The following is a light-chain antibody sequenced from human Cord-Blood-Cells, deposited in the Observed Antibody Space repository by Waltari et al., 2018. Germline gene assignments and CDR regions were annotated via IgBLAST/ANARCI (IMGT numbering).Light chain of an antibody. CDR1: SGSIASNY. J-gene: IGLJ3*02. CDR3: QSYDSSNRV. V-gene: IGLV6-57*03. CDR2: EDN. Sequence: NFMLTQPHSVSESPGKTVTISCTRSSGSIASNYVQWYQKRPGSAPTTVIYEDNQRPSGVPDRFSGSIDSSSNSASLTISGLNTEDEADYYCQSYDSSNRVFGGGTKLTVL.